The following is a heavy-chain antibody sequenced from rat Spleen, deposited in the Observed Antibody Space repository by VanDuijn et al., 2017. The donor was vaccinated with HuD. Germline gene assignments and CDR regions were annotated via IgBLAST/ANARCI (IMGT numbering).Heavy chain of an antibody. CDR1: GFSLISNS. V-gene: IGHV5-46*01. CDR3: TRAIYTTDYYYAKGYYVMDA. J-gene: IGHJ4*01. CDR2: ISTNGGST. Sequence: VQLKESGPGLVQPSQTLSLTCTVSGFSLISNSVHWVRQAPTKGLEWVATISTNGGSTYYRDSVKGRFTISRDKAKSTLYLQMNSLRSEDTATYYCTRAIYTTDYYYAKGYYVMDAWGQGASVTVSS. D-gene: IGHD1-6*01.